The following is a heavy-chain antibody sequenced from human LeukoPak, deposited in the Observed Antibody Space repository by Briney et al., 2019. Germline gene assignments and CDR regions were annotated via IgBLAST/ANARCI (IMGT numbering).Heavy chain of an antibody. Sequence: SVKVSCEASGGTFISYTISWVRQAPGQGLEWMGRIIPILGIANYAQKFQGRVTITADKSTSTAYMELSSLRSEDTAVYYCARDLAVAGPFDYWGQGTLVTVSS. V-gene: IGHV1-69*04. CDR2: IIPILGIA. J-gene: IGHJ4*02. CDR3: ARDLAVAGPFDY. D-gene: IGHD6-19*01. CDR1: GGTFISYT.